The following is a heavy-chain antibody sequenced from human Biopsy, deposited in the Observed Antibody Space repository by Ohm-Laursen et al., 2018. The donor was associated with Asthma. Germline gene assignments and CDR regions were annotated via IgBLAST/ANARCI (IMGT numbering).Heavy chain of an antibody. Sequence: SDTLSLTCSLSSGSGGYMRSGNYYWGWIRQPPGKGLEWIGSIYYSRTTYYTPSLESRVTVSADTSKNQFSLKLTSVAAADTAVYYCVRGSSSWHHGPFHYYYGLDVWGQGTTATVSS. CDR1: SGSGGYMRSGNYY. J-gene: IGHJ6*02. CDR3: VRGSSSWHHGPFHYYYGLDV. V-gene: IGHV4-39*01. CDR2: IYYSRTT. D-gene: IGHD6-13*01.